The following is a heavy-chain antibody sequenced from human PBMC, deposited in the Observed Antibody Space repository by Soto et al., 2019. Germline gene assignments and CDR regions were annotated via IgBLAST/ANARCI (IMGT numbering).Heavy chain of an antibody. D-gene: IGHD3-22*01. CDR2: IYYSGST. CDR3: ARHLLLYYYDSSGYYLRDAFDI. V-gene: IGHV4-61*08. J-gene: IGHJ3*02. CDR1: GGSISSGGYY. Sequence: SETLSLTCTVSGGSISSGGYYWSWIRQHPGKGLEWIGYIYYSGSTNYNPSLKSRVTISVDTSKNQFSLKLSSVTAADTAVYYCARHLLLYYYDSSGYYLRDAFDIWGQGTMVTVSS.